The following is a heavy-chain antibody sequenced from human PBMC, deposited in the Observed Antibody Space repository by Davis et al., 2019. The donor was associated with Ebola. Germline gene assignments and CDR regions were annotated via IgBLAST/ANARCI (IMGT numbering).Heavy chain of an antibody. CDR3: ASYSGDYVQFDP. CDR1: GFTFSSYS. V-gene: IGHV3-21*01. Sequence: PGGSLRLSCAASGFTFSSYSMNWVRQAPGKGLEWVSSISSSSSYIYYADSVKGRFTISRDNAKNSLYLQMNSLRAEDTAVYYCASYSGDYVQFDPWGQGTLVTVSS. D-gene: IGHD4-17*01. CDR2: ISSSSSYI. J-gene: IGHJ5*02.